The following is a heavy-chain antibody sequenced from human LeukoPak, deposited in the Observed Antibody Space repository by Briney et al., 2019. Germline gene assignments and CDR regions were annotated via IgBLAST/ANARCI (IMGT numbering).Heavy chain of an antibody. Sequence: SETLPLTCAVYGGSFSGYYWSWIRQPPGKGLEWIGEINHSGSTNYNPSLKSRVTISVDTSKNQFSLKLSSMTAADTAVYYCARGRGFCYGSGSYCWFDPWGQGTLVTVSS. CDR1: GGSFSGYY. CDR2: INHSGST. CDR3: ARGRGFCYGSGSYCWFDP. J-gene: IGHJ5*02. D-gene: IGHD3-10*01. V-gene: IGHV4-34*01.